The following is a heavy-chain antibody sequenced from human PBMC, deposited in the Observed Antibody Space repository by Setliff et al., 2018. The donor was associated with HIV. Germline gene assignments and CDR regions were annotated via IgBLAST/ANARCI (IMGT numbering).Heavy chain of an antibody. CDR3: ARDSTQTYYDILTGYYTPSNDY. J-gene: IGHJ4*02. CDR1: GYTFSGYY. V-gene: IGHV1-2*02. D-gene: IGHD3-9*01. Sequence: ASVKVSCKASGYTFSGYYMHWVRQAPGQGLEWMGWINPNSGGTNYAQKFQGRVTMTRDTSISTAYMELSRLRSDDTAVYYCARDSTQTYYDILTGYYTPSNDYWGQGTLVTRLL. CDR2: INPNSGGT.